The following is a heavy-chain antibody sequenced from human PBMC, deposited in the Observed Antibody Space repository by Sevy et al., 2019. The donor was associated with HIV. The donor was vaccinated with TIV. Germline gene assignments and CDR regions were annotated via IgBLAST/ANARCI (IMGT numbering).Heavy chain of an antibody. Sequence: ASVKVSCKVSGKTLTQLSMHWVRQAPGKGLEWMGSYDPDDDKRINAQKFQGRVTMTEDTSTDTAYMELRILRSEDTAVYYCATTKDYYESSGSPFDYWGQGTLVTVSS. CDR3: ATTKDYYESSGSPFDY. J-gene: IGHJ4*02. CDR2: YDPDDDKR. D-gene: IGHD3-22*01. CDR1: GKTLTQLS. V-gene: IGHV1-24*01.